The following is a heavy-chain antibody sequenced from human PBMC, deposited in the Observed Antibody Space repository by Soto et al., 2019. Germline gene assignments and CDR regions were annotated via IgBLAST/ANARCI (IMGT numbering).Heavy chain of an antibody. D-gene: IGHD2-15*01. CDR1: GGSISSYY. CDR2: IYYSGST. V-gene: IGHV4-59*01. Sequence: SETLSLTCTVSGGSISSYYWSWIRRPPGKGLEWIGYIYYSGSTNYNPSLKSRVTISVDTSKNQFSLKLSSVTGADTAVYYCARGYCSGGTCYSRIFDIWGQGTMVTVSS. J-gene: IGHJ3*02. CDR3: ARGYCSGGTCYSRIFDI.